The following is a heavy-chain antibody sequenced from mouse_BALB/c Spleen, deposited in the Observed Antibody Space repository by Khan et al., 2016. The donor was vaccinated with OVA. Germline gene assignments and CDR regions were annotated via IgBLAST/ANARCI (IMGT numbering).Heavy chain of an antibody. CDR3: TRARIDY. CDR1: GYTFTTYW. CDR2: INPTSGYT. J-gene: IGHJ2*01. Sequence: QVQLKESGAELAKPGASVKMSCKASGYTFTTYWMHWVKQRPGQGLEWIGYINPTSGYTDYNEKFKDRATLSADKSSSTAYMQLTTLTEEDAAVYYCTRARIDYWGQGTTLTVSS. D-gene: IGHD3-3*01. V-gene: IGHV1-7*01.